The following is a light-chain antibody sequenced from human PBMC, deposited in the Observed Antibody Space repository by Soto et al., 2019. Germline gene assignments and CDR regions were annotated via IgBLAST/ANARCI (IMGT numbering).Light chain of an antibody. CDR3: AAWDDSLNAVV. CDR1: SSNVGSNT. V-gene: IGLV1-44*01. J-gene: IGLJ2*01. CDR2: SND. Sequence: QSVLTQPPSASGTPGQRVTVSCSGSSSNVGSNTVHWYQSLPGTAPKLLIYSNDQRPSGVPDRFSGSKSGTSASLAISGLQSEDEAGYYCAAWDDSLNAVVFGGGTKVTVL.